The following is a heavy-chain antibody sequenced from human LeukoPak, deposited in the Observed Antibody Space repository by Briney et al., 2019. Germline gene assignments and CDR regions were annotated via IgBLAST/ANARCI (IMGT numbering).Heavy chain of an antibody. Sequence: GGSLRLSCAASGFTFNSYAMYWVRQAPGKGLEWVSGIFGSGGSAHYADSVRGRFTISRDNSKNTVYLQLNSLRVEDTAVYYCGKTTVGYSSGRFPGWPVDYWGQGTLVTVSS. J-gene: IGHJ4*02. CDR1: GFTFNSYA. CDR2: IFGSGGSA. D-gene: IGHD2-15*01. V-gene: IGHV3-23*01. CDR3: GKTTVGYSSGRFPGWPVDY.